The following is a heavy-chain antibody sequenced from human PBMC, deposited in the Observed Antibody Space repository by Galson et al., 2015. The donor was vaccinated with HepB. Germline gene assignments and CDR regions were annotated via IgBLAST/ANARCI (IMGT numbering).Heavy chain of an antibody. Sequence: SVKVSCKASGFTFTSHYMHWVRQAPGQGLEWMGIINPRGSSPSYAQNFQDRVAMTRDTSTSTVYLDLISLRSEDTAVYYCARATGSSLNDAFDIWGQGTMVTVSS. J-gene: IGHJ3*02. CDR1: GFTFTSHY. V-gene: IGHV1-46*01. D-gene: IGHD1-26*01. CDR3: ARATGSSLNDAFDI. CDR2: INPRGSSP.